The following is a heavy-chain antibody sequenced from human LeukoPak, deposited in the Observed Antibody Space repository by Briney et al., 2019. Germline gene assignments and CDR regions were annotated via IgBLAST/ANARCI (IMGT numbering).Heavy chain of an antibody. D-gene: IGHD3-16*01. CDR3: AARGRGSYFGY. J-gene: IGHJ4*02. V-gene: IGHV4-59*01. Sequence: SETLSLTCTVSGGSISSYYWSRIRQPPGKGLEWIGYIYYSGSTNYNPSLKSRVTISVDTSKNQFSLKLSSVTAADTAVYYCAARGRGSYFGYWGQGTLVTVSS. CDR2: IYYSGST. CDR1: GGSISSYY.